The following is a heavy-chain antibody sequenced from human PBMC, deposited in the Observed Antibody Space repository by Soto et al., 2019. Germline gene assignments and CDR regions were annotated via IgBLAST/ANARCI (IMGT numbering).Heavy chain of an antibody. Sequence: QVQLQESGPGLVKSSQTLSLTCNVSGGSITSGSYYWNWIRQLPGKGREWIACINYAGTSDYNACPKRRLTVSLDASKTQVSLRLTSTTAADTAVYYCASGGGNTVIEEAFGIWGQGTVVTVSS. CDR2: INYAGTS. D-gene: IGHD2-21*01. CDR3: ASGGGNTVIEEAFGI. CDR1: GGSITSGSYY. J-gene: IGHJ3*02. V-gene: IGHV4-31*03.